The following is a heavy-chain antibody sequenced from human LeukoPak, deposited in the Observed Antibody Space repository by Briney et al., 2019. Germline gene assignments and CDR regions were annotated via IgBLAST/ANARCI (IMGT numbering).Heavy chain of an antibody. V-gene: IGHV1-69*04. CDR3: AREPQSGYDLYHYGMDV. CDR2: IIPILGIA. Sequence: SVKVSCKASGGTFSSYAISWVRQAPGQGLEWMGRIIPILGIANYAQKFQGRVTITADKSTSTAYMELSSLRSEDTAVYYCAREPQSGYDLYHYGMDVWGQGTTVTVSS. J-gene: IGHJ6*02. D-gene: IGHD5-12*01. CDR1: GGTFSSYA.